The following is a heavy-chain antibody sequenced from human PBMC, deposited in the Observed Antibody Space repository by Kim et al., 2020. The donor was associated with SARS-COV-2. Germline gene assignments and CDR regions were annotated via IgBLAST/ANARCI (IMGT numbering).Heavy chain of an antibody. CDR3: ARLGGSSWQFDY. Sequence: YYVDSVKGRLTISRDNAKNSLYLQMNSLRAEDTAVYYCARLGGSSWQFDYWGQGTLVTVSS. V-gene: IGHV3-7*03. J-gene: IGHJ4*02. D-gene: IGHD6-13*01.